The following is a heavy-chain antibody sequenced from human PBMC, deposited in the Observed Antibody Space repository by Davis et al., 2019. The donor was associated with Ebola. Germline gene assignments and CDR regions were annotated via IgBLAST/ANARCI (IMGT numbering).Heavy chain of an antibody. Sequence: MPSETLSLTCTVSGGPISSSSYYWGWIRQPPGNGLEWIGSIYYTGSTYYNPSLKSRVTISVDMSKSHFSLKLSSVTAADTAVYYCARQRRDGYNYLDYWDQGTLVTVSS. CDR3: ARQRRDGYNYLDY. J-gene: IGHJ4*02. D-gene: IGHD5-24*01. CDR2: IYYTGST. V-gene: IGHV4-39*02. CDR1: GGPISSSSYY.